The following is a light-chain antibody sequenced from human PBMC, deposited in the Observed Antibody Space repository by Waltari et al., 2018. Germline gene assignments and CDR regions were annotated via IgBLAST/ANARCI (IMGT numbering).Light chain of an antibody. CDR1: ELEKQY. Sequence: SYDLPQSPSVSVSPGQTASITCSGDELEKQYVCWYQQKPGQSPVLVIYQDVRRPSKIPERFSGSNSGNTATLTISGTQPMDEADYYCQAWDSGVAGVFGTGTKVTVL. J-gene: IGLJ1*01. CDR3: QAWDSGVAGV. V-gene: IGLV3-1*01. CDR2: QDV.